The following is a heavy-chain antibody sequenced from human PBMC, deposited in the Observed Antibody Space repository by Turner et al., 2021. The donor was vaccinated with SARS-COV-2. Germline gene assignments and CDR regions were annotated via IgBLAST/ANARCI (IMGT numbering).Heavy chain of an antibody. CDR2: FDPEDGET. CDR1: GYTLIELS. V-gene: IGHV1-24*01. Sequence: QVQLVQSGAEVKKPGASAKVTCKVSGYTLIELSMHWVRQAPGKGLEWMGGFDPEDGETIYAQKFQGRVTMTEDTSTDTAYMGLSSLRSEDTAVYYCATAPANYYDSSGSKGFYYYYYGMDVWGQGTTVTVSS. CDR3: ATAPANYYDSSGSKGFYYYYYGMDV. D-gene: IGHD3-22*01. J-gene: IGHJ6*02.